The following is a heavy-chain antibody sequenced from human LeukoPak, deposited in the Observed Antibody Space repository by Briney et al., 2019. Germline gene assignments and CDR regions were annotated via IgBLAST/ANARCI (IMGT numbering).Heavy chain of an antibody. CDR1: GVSISSYY. V-gene: IGHV4-4*07. CDR3: ARVGVAAAGTLWFAP. J-gene: IGHJ5*02. CDR2: IYTSGST. D-gene: IGHD6-13*01. Sequence: SETLSLTCTVSGVSISSYYWIWIRQPAGKGLEWIVRIYTSGSTNYNPSLKSGVTMSVDTSKNKFSLKLSSVTAAETAVYYCARVGVAAAGTLWFAPWGQGKLVTVSS.